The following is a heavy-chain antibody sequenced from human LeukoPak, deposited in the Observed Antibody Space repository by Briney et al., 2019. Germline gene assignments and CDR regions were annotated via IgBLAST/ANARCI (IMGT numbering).Heavy chain of an antibody. D-gene: IGHD6-13*01. CDR2: ISSSSSTI. CDR3: AGDAAAGTVDY. V-gene: IGHV3-48*04. J-gene: IGHJ4*02. Sequence: GGSLRLSCAASGFTFSSYSMNWVRQAPGKGLEWVTYISSSSSTIYYADSVKGRFTISRDNAKNSLYLQMNSLRAEDTAVYYCAGDAAAGTVDYWGQGTLVTVSS. CDR1: GFTFSSYS.